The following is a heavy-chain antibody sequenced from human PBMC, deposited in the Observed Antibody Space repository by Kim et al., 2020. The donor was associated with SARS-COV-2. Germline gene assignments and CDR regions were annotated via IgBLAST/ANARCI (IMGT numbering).Heavy chain of an antibody. CDR1: GFTFSSYS. V-gene: IGHV3-48*02. D-gene: IGHD2-8*01. Sequence: GGSLRLSCAASGFTFSSYSMNWVRQAPGKGLEWVSYISSSSSTIYYADSVKGRFTISRDNAKNSLYLQMNSLRDEDTAVYYCARLHCTNGVCYYYFDYWGQVTLVTVSS. CDR3: ARLHCTNGVCYYYFDY. CDR2: ISSSSSTI. J-gene: IGHJ4*02.